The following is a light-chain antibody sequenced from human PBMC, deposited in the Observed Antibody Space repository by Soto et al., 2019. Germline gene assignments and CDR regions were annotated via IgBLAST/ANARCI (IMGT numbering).Light chain of an antibody. V-gene: IGLV2-14*01. CDR1: SSDVGGYNS. J-gene: IGLJ1*01. Sequence: QPVLTQPASVSGSRGQSITISCTGTSSDVGGYNSVSWYQQYPGKAPKLMIHDVNNRPSGVSNRFSGSTSGNTASLTISGRQAEEEADYYCSSYTSSTSYVFGSGTKLTVL. CDR3: SSYTSSTSYV. CDR2: DVN.